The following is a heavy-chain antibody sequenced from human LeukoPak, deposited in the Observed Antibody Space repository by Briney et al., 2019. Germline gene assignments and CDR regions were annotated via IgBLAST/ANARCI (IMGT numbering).Heavy chain of an antibody. CDR2: ISSSGSTI. CDR1: GFTFSSYE. J-gene: IGHJ4*02. CDR3: ARVLPYGSSCFDY. V-gene: IGHV3-48*03. Sequence: GGSLRLSCAASGFTFSSYEMNWVRQAPGKGLEWVSYISSSGSTIYYADSVKGRFTISRDNAKNSLYLQMNSLRAEDTALYYCARVLPYGSSCFDYWGQGTLVTVSS. D-gene: IGHD6-6*01.